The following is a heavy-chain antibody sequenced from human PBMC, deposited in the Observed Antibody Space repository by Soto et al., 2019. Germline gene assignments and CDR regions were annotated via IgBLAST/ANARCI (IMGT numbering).Heavy chain of an antibody. V-gene: IGHV4-31*03. CDR2: IYYSGST. CDR3: ARVPLLWFGERAWFDP. Sequence: PSETLSLTCTVSGGSISSGGYYWSWIRQHPGKGLEWIGYIYYSGSTYYNPSLKSRVTISVDTSKNQFSLKLSSVTAADTAVYYCARVPLLWFGERAWFDPWGQGTLVTVSS. CDR1: GGSISSGGYY. J-gene: IGHJ5*02. D-gene: IGHD3-10*01.